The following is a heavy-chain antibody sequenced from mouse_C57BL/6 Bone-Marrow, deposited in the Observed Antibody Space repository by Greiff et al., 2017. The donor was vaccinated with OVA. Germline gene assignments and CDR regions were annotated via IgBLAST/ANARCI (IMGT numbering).Heavy chain of an antibody. J-gene: IGHJ4*01. CDR3: ARSLRRAMDD. CDR1: GYTFTSYW. CDR2: IYPGSGST. Sequence: VQLQQPGAELVKPGASVKMSCKASGYTFTSYWITWVKQRPGQGLEWIGDIYPGSGSTNYNEKFKSKAPLTVATSSSTAYMQLRSVTSEDSAVYDCARSLRRAMDDWGQGTSVTVSS. D-gene: IGHD1-2*01. V-gene: IGHV1-55*01.